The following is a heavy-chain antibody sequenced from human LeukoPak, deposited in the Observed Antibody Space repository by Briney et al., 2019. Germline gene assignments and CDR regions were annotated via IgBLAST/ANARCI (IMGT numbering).Heavy chain of an antibody. J-gene: IGHJ5*02. D-gene: IGHD4/OR15-4a*01. V-gene: IGHV3-21*01. CDR1: GFTFSSYS. CDR2: ISSSSSYI. Sequence: GGSLRLSCAASGFTFSSYSMNWVRQAPGKGLEWVSSISSSSSYIYYADSVKGRFTISRDNAKNSLYLQMNSLRAEDTAVYYCARGSSIYANYRFDPWGQGTLVTVSS. CDR3: ARGSSIYANYRFDP.